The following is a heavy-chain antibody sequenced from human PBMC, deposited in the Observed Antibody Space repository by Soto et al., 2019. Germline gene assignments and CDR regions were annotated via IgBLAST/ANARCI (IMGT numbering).Heavy chain of an antibody. V-gene: IGHV3-30-3*01. J-gene: IGHJ5*02. D-gene: IGHD2-15*01. Sequence: VGSLRLSCAASGFTFSSYAMHWVRQAPGKGLEWVAVISYDGSNKYYADSVKGRFTISRDNSKNTLYLQMNSLRAEDTAVYYCARDRVVVVVAATINWFDPWGQGTLVTVSS. CDR2: ISYDGSNK. CDR3: ARDRVVVVVAATINWFDP. CDR1: GFTFSSYA.